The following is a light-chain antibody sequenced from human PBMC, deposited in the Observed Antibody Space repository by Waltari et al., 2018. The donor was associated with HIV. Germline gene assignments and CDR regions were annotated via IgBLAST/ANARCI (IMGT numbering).Light chain of an antibody. CDR1: SSYIGSNT. CDR2: CND. CDR3: AAWDDSLDGFV. V-gene: IGLV1-44*01. Sequence: QSVLTQPPSASGTPGQRVTISCSGSSSYIGSNTVNWYQQVPGTAPKLLIYCNDPRPAGVPDRFSCSKSGTSASLAISGLQSEDEADYYCAAWDDSLDGFVFGTGTKVTVL. J-gene: IGLJ1*01.